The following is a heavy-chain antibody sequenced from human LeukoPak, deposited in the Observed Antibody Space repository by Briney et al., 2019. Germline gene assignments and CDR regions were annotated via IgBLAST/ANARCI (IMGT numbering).Heavy chain of an antibody. J-gene: IGHJ3*02. CDR2: IFAGGTT. Sequence: SETLSLTCVVSGYSITSHYWSWIRQSPGKGLEWIGNIFAGGTTNYNPSLKSRVSISMDTSKNQFSLKMTSVTAADTAIYFCARGLWFGEQDGLGIWGPGTVVTVAS. CDR1: GYSITSHY. D-gene: IGHD3-10*01. CDR3: ARGLWFGEQDGLGI. V-gene: IGHV4-59*11.